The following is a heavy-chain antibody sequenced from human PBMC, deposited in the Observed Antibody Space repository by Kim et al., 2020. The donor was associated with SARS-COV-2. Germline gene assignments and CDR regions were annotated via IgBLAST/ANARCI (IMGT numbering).Heavy chain of an antibody. Sequence: SVKVSCKASGGTFSSYAISWVRQAPGQGLEWMGGIIPIFGTANYAQKFQGRVTITADESTSTAYMELSSLRSEDTAVYYCARETEGGSYPFDYWGQGTLVTVSS. D-gene: IGHD1-26*01. V-gene: IGHV1-69*13. CDR3: ARETEGGSYPFDY. J-gene: IGHJ4*02. CDR2: IIPIFGTA. CDR1: GGTFSSYA.